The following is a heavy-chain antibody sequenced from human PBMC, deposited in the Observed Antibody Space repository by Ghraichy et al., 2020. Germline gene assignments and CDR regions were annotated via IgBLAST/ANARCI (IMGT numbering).Heavy chain of an antibody. CDR1: GFTFNSYW. D-gene: IGHD2-15*01. V-gene: IGHV3-74*01. CDR2: MNSDGSIT. CDR3: ARVYCSGGTCRSYFDY. J-gene: IGHJ4*02. Sequence: GGSLRLSCAASGFTFNSYWMHWVRQAPGKGLVWVSRMNSDGSITTYADSVKGRFTISRDNAKNTLYLQMNSLRAEDTAVYYCARVYCSGGTCRSYFDYWGQGTLVTVSS.